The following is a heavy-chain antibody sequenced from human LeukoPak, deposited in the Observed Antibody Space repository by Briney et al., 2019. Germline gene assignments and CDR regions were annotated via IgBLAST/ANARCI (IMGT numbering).Heavy chain of an antibody. V-gene: IGHV1-3*01. CDR3: ARRGDGYNPSSFDY. Sequence: ASVKVSCKASGYTFTSYAMHWVRQAPGQRLEWMGWINAGNGNTKYSQKFQGRVTITRDTSASTAYMGLSSLRSEDTAVYYCARRGDGYNPSSFDYWGQGTLVTVSS. J-gene: IGHJ4*02. D-gene: IGHD5-24*01. CDR2: INAGNGNT. CDR1: GYTFTSYA.